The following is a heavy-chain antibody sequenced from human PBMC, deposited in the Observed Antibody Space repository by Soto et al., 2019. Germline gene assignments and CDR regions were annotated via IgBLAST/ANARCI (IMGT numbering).Heavy chain of an antibody. Sequence: QVQLVESGGGVVQPGRSLRHSCAASGFTFSSYGMHWVRQAPGKGLEWVAVIWYDGSNKYYADSVKGRFTISRDNSKNTLYLQMNSLRAEDTAVYYCARLSVAGILDYWGQGTLVTVSS. CDR1: GFTFSSYG. CDR2: IWYDGSNK. V-gene: IGHV3-33*01. CDR3: ARLSVAGILDY. D-gene: IGHD6-19*01. J-gene: IGHJ4*02.